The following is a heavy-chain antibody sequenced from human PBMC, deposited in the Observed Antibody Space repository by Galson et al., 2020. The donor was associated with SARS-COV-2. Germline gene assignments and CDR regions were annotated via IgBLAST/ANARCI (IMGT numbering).Heavy chain of an antibody. Sequence: ESGPTLVQPTEPLTLTCTVSGFSLSNARMGVSWIRQPPGKALEWLAHIFSNDEKSYSTSLKSRLTISKDTSKSQVVLTMTNMDPVDTATYYCARILLGCSGGSCYYIFDYWGQGTLVTVSS. D-gene: IGHD2-15*01. J-gene: IGHJ4*02. CDR3: ARILLGCSGGSCYYIFDY. CDR2: IFSNDEK. CDR1: GFSLSNARMG. V-gene: IGHV2-26*01.